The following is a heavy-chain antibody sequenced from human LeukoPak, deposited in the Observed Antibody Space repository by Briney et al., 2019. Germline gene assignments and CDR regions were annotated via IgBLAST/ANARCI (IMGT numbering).Heavy chain of an antibody. CDR1: GFTLSNHP. J-gene: IGHJ4*02. CDR2: LSDTGDST. V-gene: IGHV3-23*01. D-gene: IGHD2-15*01. CDR3: AKGDCSSGSCYFDY. Sequence: AGGSLRLSCAASGFTLSNHPMYWVRQAPRKGLEWVSSLSDTGDSTHCADSVKGRFTISRDSARSALYLQMNSLRAEDTAVYYCAKGDCSSGSCYFDYWGQGSQVTVSS.